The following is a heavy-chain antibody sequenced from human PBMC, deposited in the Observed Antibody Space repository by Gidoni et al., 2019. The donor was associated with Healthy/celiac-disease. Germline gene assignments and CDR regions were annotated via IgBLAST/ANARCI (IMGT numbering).Heavy chain of an antibody. V-gene: IGHV4-34*01. CDR2: INHSGST. Sequence: QVQLQQWGAGLLKPSETLSLTCAVYGGSFIGYYWSWIRQPPGKGLEWIGEINHSGSTNYNPSLKSRVTISVDTSKNQFSLKLSSVTAADTAVYYCARGIAVAGGNPLDGTDYYYWGQGTLVTVSS. CDR1: GGSFIGYY. D-gene: IGHD6-19*01. J-gene: IGHJ4*02. CDR3: ARGIAVAGGNPLDGTDYYY.